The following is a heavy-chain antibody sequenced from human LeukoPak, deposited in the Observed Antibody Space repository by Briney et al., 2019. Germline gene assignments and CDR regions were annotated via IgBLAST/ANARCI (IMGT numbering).Heavy chain of an antibody. Sequence: SETLSLTCTVSGGSISSYYWSWIRQPAGKGLEWIGHIYFSGSTNYNPSPKSRVTMSVDTSKNQFSLRLSSVTAADTAVYFCARADSWNYVPLGCWGQGTLVTVSA. CDR3: ARADSWNYVPLGC. J-gene: IGHJ4*02. D-gene: IGHD1-7*01. CDR1: GGSISSYY. V-gene: IGHV4-4*07. CDR2: IYFSGST.